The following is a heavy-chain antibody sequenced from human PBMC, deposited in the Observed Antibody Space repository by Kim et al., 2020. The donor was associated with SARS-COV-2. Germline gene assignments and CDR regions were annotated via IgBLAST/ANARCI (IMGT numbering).Heavy chain of an antibody. CDR3: VRDNYRAFVF. Sequence: GGSLRLSCATSGFNFGNYTMAWVRQSPGKGLEWVSHISGKGTIMKIADSVRGRFTISRDNANNSLFLQMTGLRAEDTAVYYCVRDNYRAFVFWCQGTMVT. D-gene: IGHD3-10*01. CDR2: ISGKGTIM. CDR1: GFNFGNYT. J-gene: IGHJ3*01. V-gene: IGHV3-48*04.